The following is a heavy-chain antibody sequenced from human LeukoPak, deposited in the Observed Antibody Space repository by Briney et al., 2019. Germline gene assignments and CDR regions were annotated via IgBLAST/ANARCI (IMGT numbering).Heavy chain of an antibody. V-gene: IGHV3-30*02. CDR3: AKDEDIVVVVAATSFDY. CDR2: IRYDGSNK. CDR1: GFTFSSYG. J-gene: IGHJ4*02. Sequence: PGGSLRLSCAASGFTFSSYGMHWVRQAPGKGLEWVAFIRYDGSNKYYADSVKGRFTISRDNSKNTLYLHMNSLRAEDTAVYYCAKDEDIVVVVAATSFDYWGQGTLVTVSS. D-gene: IGHD2-15*01.